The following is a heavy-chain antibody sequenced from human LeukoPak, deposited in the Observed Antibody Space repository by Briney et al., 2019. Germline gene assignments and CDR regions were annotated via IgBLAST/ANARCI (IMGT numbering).Heavy chain of an antibody. Sequence: SETLSLTCTVSGGSISSYYWSWIRQPPGKGLEWIGYIYYSGSTNYNPSLKSRVTMSVDTSKNQFSLKLSSVTAADTAVYYCARRIHGSGSYYPFDYWGQGTLVTVSS. J-gene: IGHJ4*02. D-gene: IGHD3-10*01. CDR3: ARRIHGSGSYYPFDY. V-gene: IGHV4-59*08. CDR1: GGSISSYY. CDR2: IYYSGST.